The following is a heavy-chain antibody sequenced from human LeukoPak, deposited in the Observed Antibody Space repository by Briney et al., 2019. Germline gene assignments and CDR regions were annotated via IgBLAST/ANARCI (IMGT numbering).Heavy chain of an antibody. CDR1: GYAFTSYG. CDR3: ARGRDGGNYTPLDL. V-gene: IGHV1-18*01. Sequence: ASVKVSCKASGYAFTSYGINWVRQAPGQGLEWMGWISAYNGNTNYAQKLQGRVTMTTDTSTSTAYMELRSLRSDDTAVYYCARGRDGGNYTPLDLWGQGTLVTVSS. CDR2: ISAYNGNT. J-gene: IGHJ5*02. D-gene: IGHD4-23*01.